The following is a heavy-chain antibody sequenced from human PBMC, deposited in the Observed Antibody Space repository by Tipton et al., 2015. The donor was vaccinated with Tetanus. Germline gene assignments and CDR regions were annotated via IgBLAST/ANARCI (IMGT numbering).Heavy chain of an antibody. V-gene: IGHV5-51*01. J-gene: IGHJ4*02. CDR2: IYPGDSDT. Sequence: QLVQSGAEVKKPGEYLKIYCKGSGYSFTSYWIGWVRQMPGKGLEWMGIIYPGDSDTRYSPSVQGQVTNSAGKSISTAYLQWSSLKASVTAMYCCARHQSDVEMATIWWFDDLGQGALVTVSS. CDR1: GYSFTSYW. D-gene: IGHD5-24*01. CDR3: ARHQSDVEMATIWWFDD.